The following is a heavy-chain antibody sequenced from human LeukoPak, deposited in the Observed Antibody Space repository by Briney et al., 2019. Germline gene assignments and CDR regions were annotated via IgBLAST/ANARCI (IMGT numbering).Heavy chain of an antibody. CDR1: GYTFTGYY. CDR2: INPNSGGT. CDR3: ARDNSVGDNAWWFDP. Sequence: ASVKVSCKASGYTFTGYYMHWVRQAPGQGLGWMGWINPNSGGTNYAQKFQGRVTMTRDTSISTAYMELSRLRSDDTAIYYCARDNSVGDNAWWFDPWGQGTLVTVSS. D-gene: IGHD1-26*01. V-gene: IGHV1-2*02. J-gene: IGHJ5*02.